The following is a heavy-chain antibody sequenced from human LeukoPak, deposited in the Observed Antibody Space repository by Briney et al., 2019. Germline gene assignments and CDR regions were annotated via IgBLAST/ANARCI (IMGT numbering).Heavy chain of an antibody. CDR1: GFTFSSYA. J-gene: IGHJ4*02. CDR3: AKGDEVTMIVVHFDY. Sequence: GRSLRLSCAASGFTFSSYAMSWVRQAPGKGLEWVSAISGSGGSTYYADSVKGRFTISRDNSKNTLYLQMNSLRAEDTAVYYCAKGDEVTMIVVHFDYWGQGTLVTVSS. V-gene: IGHV3-23*01. D-gene: IGHD3-22*01. CDR2: ISGSGGST.